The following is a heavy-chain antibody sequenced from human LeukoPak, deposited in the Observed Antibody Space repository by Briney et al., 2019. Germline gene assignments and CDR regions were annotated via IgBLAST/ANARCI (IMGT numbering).Heavy chain of an antibody. D-gene: IGHD5-12*01. V-gene: IGHV4-59*01. J-gene: IGHJ4*02. CDR3: ARDRSGYGIDY. CDR1: GGSIGSYF. Sequence: SETLSLTCTVSGGSIGSYFWNWIRQPPGKGLEWIGYIYYTGITNYNPSLKSRVTISVDTSKNQFSLKLSSVTAADTAVYYCARDRSGYGIDYWGQGTLVTVSS. CDR2: IYYTGIT.